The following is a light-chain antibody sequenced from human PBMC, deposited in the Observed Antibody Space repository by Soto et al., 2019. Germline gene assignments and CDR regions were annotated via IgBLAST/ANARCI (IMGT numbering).Light chain of an antibody. Sequence: EIVLTQSPGTLSLSPGERATLSCRASQSVSNNYLAWYQQKPGQAPRLLIYGASTRATGIPARFSGSGSGTEFTLTISSLQSEDFTVYYCQQYNNWPLTFGGGT. V-gene: IGKV3-15*01. J-gene: IGKJ4*01. CDR2: GAS. CDR1: QSVSNN. CDR3: QQYNNWPLT.